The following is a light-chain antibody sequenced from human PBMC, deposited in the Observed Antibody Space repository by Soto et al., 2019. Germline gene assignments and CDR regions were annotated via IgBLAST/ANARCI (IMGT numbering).Light chain of an antibody. CDR2: AAS. J-gene: IGKJ5*01. CDR3: QTSSSTPRT. Sequence: DIQLPQSPSSLSASVGDRVTISCRASQSISSYLNWYQQKPGQAPKLRIYAASSLQSGVPSRLSGGGPGTDFTLTISRMQPKDLATYYCQTSSSTPRTFGQGTRLDIK. V-gene: IGKV1-39*01. CDR1: QSISSY.